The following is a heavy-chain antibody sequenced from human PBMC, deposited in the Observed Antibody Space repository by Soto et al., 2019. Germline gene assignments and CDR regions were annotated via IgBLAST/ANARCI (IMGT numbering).Heavy chain of an antibody. Sequence: SETLSLSCSVSGGSISSSSYFWGWIRQPPGKGLEWIGSIYYSGSTYYNPSLKSRVTVSVDTSKNQFSLKLSSVTAADTAVYYCARHPSDFWFDPWGQGTLVT. V-gene: IGHV4-39*01. CDR2: IYYSGST. CDR1: GGSISSSSYF. CDR3: ARHPSDFWFDP. D-gene: IGHD2-21*02. J-gene: IGHJ5*02.